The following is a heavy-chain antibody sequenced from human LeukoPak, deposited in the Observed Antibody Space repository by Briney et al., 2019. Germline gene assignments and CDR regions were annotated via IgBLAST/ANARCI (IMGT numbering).Heavy chain of an antibody. V-gene: IGHV3-23*01. CDR3: AKKSLITGTMWD. J-gene: IGHJ4*02. CDR2: ISGSGGST. Sequence: GGSLRLSCAASGFTFSSYAMSWVRQAPGKGLEWVSDISGSGGSTYYADIVKGRFTISRDNSKNTLYLQMNSLRAEDTAIYYCAKKSLITGTMWDWGQGTLVTVSS. D-gene: IGHD1-7*01. CDR1: GFTFSSYA.